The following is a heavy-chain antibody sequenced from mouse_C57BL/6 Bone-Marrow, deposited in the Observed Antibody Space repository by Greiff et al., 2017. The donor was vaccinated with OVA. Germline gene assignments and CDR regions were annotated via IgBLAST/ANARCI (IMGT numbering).Heavy chain of an antibody. V-gene: IGHV3-6*01. CDR1: GYSITSGYY. Sequence: EVHLVESGPGLVKPSQSLSLTCSVTGYSITSGYYWNWIRQFPGNKLEWMGYISYDGSNNYNPSLKNRISITRDTSKNQFFLKLNSVTTEDTATYYCARDTYYYGSSWFAYWGQGTLVTVSA. D-gene: IGHD1-1*01. J-gene: IGHJ3*01. CDR3: ARDTYYYGSSWFAY. CDR2: ISYDGSN.